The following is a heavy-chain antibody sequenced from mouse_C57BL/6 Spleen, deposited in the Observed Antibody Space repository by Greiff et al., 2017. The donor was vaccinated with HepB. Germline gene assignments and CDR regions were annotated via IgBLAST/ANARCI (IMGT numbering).Heavy chain of an antibody. V-gene: IGHV1-61*01. CDR2: IYPSDSET. CDR3: ARTITTVVARYFDY. Sequence: VKLQQPGAELVRPGSSVKLSCKASGYTFTSYWMDWVKQRPGQGLEWIGNIYPSDSETHYNQKFKDKATLTVDKSSSTAYMQLSSLTSEDSAVYYCARTITTVVARYFDYWGQGTTLTVSS. D-gene: IGHD1-1*01. CDR1: GYTFTSYW. J-gene: IGHJ2*01.